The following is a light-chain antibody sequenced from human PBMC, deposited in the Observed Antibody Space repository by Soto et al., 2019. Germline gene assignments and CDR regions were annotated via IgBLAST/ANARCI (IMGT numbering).Light chain of an antibody. CDR2: GAS. Sequence: EIVLTQSPGTLSLSPGERATLSCRASQSLSSYLAWYQQKPGQAPRLLIYGASSRATGIPDRFSGSGSGTDFTLTISRLEPEDFAVYYCRQYGSSPSYTFGQGTKLENK. CDR3: RQYGSSPSYT. CDR1: QSLSSY. V-gene: IGKV3-20*01. J-gene: IGKJ2*01.